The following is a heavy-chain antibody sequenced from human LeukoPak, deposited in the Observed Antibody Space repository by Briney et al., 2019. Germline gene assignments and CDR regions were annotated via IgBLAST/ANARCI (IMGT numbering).Heavy chain of an antibody. Sequence: PGGSLRLSCAASGFAFSTYSMNWVRQAPGKGLEWVSSISSSSNYRYYADSVKGRFSISRDNAKNSLYLQMNSLRAEDTAVYYCARGRFGEVQPTHPLYYFDYWGQGTVVPVSS. CDR3: ARGRFGEVQPTHPLYYFDY. CDR1: GFAFSTYS. D-gene: IGHD3-10*01. CDR2: ISSSSNYR. V-gene: IGHV3-21*01. J-gene: IGHJ4*02.